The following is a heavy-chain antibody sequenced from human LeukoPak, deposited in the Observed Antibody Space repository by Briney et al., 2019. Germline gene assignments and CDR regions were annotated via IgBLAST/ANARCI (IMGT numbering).Heavy chain of an antibody. CDR1: GFTFDDFA. D-gene: IGHD5-18*01. V-gene: IGHV3-9*01. J-gene: IGHJ4*02. Sequence: PGRSLRLSCAASGFTFDDFAMHWVRQAPGKGLEWVSGISWNSGSMGYADSVKGRFTISRDNAKNSLYLQMNSLRAEDTALYYCAKVFSGHNYDSLDYWGQGTLVTVSS. CDR3: AKVFSGHNYDSLDY. CDR2: ISWNSGSM.